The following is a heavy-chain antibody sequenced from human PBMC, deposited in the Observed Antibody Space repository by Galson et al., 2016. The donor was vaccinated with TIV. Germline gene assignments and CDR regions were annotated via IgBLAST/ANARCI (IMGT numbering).Heavy chain of an antibody. CDR2: ISWNSDII. D-gene: IGHD2-2*01. CDR1: GFTFDDYA. J-gene: IGHJ4*02. CDR3: ARVRFCSSTNCLGYLDN. V-gene: IGHV3-9*01. Sequence: SLRLSCAASGFTFDDYALHWVRQAPGKGLEWVSGISWNSDIIAYADSVQGRFTISRDNSKNTLYLQMDRLRVEDTAVYFCARVRFCSSTNCLGYLDNWGQGAQVIVSS.